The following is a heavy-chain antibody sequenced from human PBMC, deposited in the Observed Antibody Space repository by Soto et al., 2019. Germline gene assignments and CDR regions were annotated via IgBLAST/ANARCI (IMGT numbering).Heavy chain of an antibody. CDR3: ARDSWELNYSSSGAATQYYYYYYMDV. D-gene: IGHD6-6*01. Sequence: GGSLRLSCAASGFTFSSYSMNWVRQAPGKGLEWVSYISCSSTIYYADFVKGRFTISRDNAKNSLYLQMNSLRAEDTAVYYCARDSWELNYSSSGAATQYYYYYYMDVWGKGTTVTVSS. CDR1: GFTFSSYS. J-gene: IGHJ6*03. CDR2: ISCSSTI. V-gene: IGHV3-48*01.